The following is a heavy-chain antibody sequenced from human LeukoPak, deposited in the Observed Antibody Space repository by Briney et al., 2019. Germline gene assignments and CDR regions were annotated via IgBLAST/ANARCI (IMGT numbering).Heavy chain of an antibody. CDR1: GLTFSGYW. V-gene: IGHV3-74*01. D-gene: IGHD3-22*01. Sequence: GGSLRLSCAASGLTFSGYWMHWVRQAPGKGLVWVSHINSDGSRTNFADSVKGRFTISRDNAKNTLYLQMNSLRAEDTAVYYCAKVRYSSGYPYWGQGTLVTVSS. CDR2: INSDGSRT. J-gene: IGHJ4*02. CDR3: AKVRYSSGYPY.